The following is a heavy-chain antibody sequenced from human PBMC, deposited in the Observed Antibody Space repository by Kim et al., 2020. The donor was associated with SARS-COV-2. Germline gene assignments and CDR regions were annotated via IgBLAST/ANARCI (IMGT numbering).Heavy chain of an antibody. CDR3: ARYLGGEGAFDI. Sequence: NPSLNSRVTISLDSSKNQCSLKLTSVTAADTAVYYCARYLGGEGAFDIWGQGTIVTVSS. J-gene: IGHJ3*02. V-gene: IGHV4-59*10.